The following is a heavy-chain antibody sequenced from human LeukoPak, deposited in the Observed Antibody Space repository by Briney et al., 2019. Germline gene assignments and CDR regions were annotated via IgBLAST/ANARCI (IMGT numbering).Heavy chain of an antibody. CDR1: GGSFSGYY. CDR2: INHSGST. Sequence: SETLSLTCAVYGGSFSGYYWSWIRQPPVKGLEWIGEINHSGSTNYNPSLKSRVTISVDTSKNQFSLKLSTVTAADTAVYYCARWSSDTFDYWGQGTLVTVSS. D-gene: IGHD3-3*01. CDR3: ARWSSDTFDY. V-gene: IGHV4-34*01. J-gene: IGHJ4*02.